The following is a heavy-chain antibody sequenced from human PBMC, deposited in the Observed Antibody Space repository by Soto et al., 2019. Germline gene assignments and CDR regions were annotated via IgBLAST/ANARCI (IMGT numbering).Heavy chain of an antibody. Sequence: QVQLVQSGAEVKKPGSSVKVSCKASGGTFSSFAISWVRQAPGQGLEWMGGIIPIFGTANYAQKFQDRVTITADESTRTVYMELSSLRSEDTAVYYCARAITLILRSDAFDIWGQGTMVTASS. D-gene: IGHD3-22*01. V-gene: IGHV1-69*12. CDR3: ARAITLILRSDAFDI. CDR1: GGTFSSFA. J-gene: IGHJ3*02. CDR2: IIPIFGTA.